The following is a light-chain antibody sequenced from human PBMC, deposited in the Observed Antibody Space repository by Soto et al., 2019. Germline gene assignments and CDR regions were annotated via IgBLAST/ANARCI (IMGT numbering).Light chain of an antibody. CDR1: QSITSW. Sequence: DIPLTQSPSTLSASVGDRVTITCRASQSITSWLAWYQQKPGKAPNLLIYKTSNLESGVPSRFSGSGSGTEFTLTISSLQPDDFATYYCQYYHDYCWTFGQGTKVEI. V-gene: IGKV1-5*03. CDR2: KTS. CDR3: QYYHDYCWT. J-gene: IGKJ1*01.